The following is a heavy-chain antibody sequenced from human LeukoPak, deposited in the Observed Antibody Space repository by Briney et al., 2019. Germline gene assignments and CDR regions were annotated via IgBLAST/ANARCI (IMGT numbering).Heavy chain of an antibody. V-gene: IGHV3-74*01. CDR2: INSDGSST. D-gene: IGHD3-10*01. J-gene: IGHJ3*02. CDR1: GFTFSSYW. Sequence: GGSLRLSCAASGFTFSSYWMHWVRQAPGKGLVWVSRINSDGSSTSYADSVKGRFTISRDNAKNTLYLQMNSLRAEDTAVYYCARGYYYGSGSYYRIPPVGAFDIWGQGTMVTVSS. CDR3: ARGYYYGSGSYYRIPPVGAFDI.